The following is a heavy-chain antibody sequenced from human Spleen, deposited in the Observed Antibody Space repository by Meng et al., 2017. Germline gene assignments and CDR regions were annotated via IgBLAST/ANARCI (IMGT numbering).Heavy chain of an antibody. Sequence: GGSLRLSCAASGFTVSHNYISWVRQAPGKGLEWVSVIYSGGNTYYADSVKGRFTISRDNSKGTLFLQMNNLRAEDTALYHCLIDHDSSAYSFKLWGQGTVVTVSS. CDR2: IYSGGNT. J-gene: IGHJ4*02. CDR3: LIDHDSSAYSFKL. D-gene: IGHD3-22*01. V-gene: IGHV3-53*01. CDR1: GFTVSHNY.